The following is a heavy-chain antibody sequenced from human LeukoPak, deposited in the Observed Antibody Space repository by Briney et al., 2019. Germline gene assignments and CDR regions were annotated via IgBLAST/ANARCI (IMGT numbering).Heavy chain of an antibody. D-gene: IGHD3-10*01. V-gene: IGHV3-23*01. J-gene: IGHJ2*01. CDR2: LSGSGDNT. CDR1: GFTFSNYA. Sequence: PGGSLRLSCAASGFTFSNYAMSWVRQAPGKGLEWVSALSGSGDNTYYADSVKGRFTISRDNPKNTLYLQMNSLRAEDTALYYCARPASRGVGRYFDLWGRGSLVTVSS. CDR3: ARPASRGVGRYFDL.